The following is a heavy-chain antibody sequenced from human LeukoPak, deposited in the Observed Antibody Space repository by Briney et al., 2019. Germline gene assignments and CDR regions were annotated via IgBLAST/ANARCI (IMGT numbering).Heavy chain of an antibody. Sequence: GGSLRLSCAASGLTVGFKCMSWVRQAPGKGLEWVSIIYSGGSSYYADSVKGRFTVSRDTSKNTLYLQMISLRAEDTAVYYCATRPDGNDVPYFDYWGQGTLVTVSS. CDR1: GLTVGFKC. D-gene: IGHD5-12*01. V-gene: IGHV3-66*01. CDR2: IYSGGSS. J-gene: IGHJ4*02. CDR3: ATRPDGNDVPYFDY.